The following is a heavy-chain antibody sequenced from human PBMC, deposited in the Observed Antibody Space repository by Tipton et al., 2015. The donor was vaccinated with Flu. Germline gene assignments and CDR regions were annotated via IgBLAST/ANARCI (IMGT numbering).Heavy chain of an antibody. CDR1: GDSISSSNW. J-gene: IGHJ5*02. V-gene: IGHV4-4*02. CDR2: TYHSGIT. Sequence: PGLVKPSGTLSLTCGVSGDSISSSNWWTWVRQPPGKGLEWIGETYHSGITNYNPSLKSRVTISVDSSKNQFSLKVFSVTAADTAVYYCARRVYSNYVSDPKSWFDPWGQGILVTVSS. CDR3: ARRVYSNYVSDPKSWFDP. D-gene: IGHD4-11*01.